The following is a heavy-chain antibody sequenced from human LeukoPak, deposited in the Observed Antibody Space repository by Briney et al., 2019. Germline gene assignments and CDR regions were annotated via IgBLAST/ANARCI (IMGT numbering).Heavy chain of an antibody. J-gene: IGHJ4*02. Sequence: GGSLRLSCAASGFTFSSYSMNWVRQAPGEGLEWVGNINQDASEINYVDSVRGRFTISRDNAKNSLHLQMNSLRAEDTAVYYCATDRDNSDWQKRFDSWGQGTLVTVSS. CDR1: GFTFSSYS. CDR3: ATDRDNSDWQKRFDS. CDR2: INQDASEI. V-gene: IGHV3-7*01. D-gene: IGHD2-21*02.